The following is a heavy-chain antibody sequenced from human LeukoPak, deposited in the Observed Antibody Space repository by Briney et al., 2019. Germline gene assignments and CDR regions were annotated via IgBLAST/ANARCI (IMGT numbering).Heavy chain of an antibody. V-gene: IGHV5-51*01. Sequence: GDSLKILCKGSGYSFTSYWIGWVRQMPGKGLEWMGVIHPGDSDTRYSPSFQCQVTISADKSISTAYLQWSSLKASDTAMYYCARSVGAAISVAGLYFDYWGQGTLVTVSS. CDR3: ARSVGAAISVAGLYFDY. CDR1: GYSFTSYW. D-gene: IGHD6-19*01. J-gene: IGHJ4*02. CDR2: IHPGDSDT.